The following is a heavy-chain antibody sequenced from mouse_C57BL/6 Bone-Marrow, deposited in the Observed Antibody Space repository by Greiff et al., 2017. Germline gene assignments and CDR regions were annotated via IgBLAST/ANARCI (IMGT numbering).Heavy chain of an antibody. CDR1: GYTFTSYW. CDR2: IHPNSGST. Sequence: QVQLQQSGAELVKPGASVKLSCKASGYTFTSYWMHWVKQRPGQGLEWIGMIHPNSGSTNYNEKFKSKATLTVDKSSSTAYMQLGSLTSEDSAVYYCARLKGYFDYWGQGTTLTVSS. CDR3: ARLKGYFDY. J-gene: IGHJ2*01. V-gene: IGHV1-64*01.